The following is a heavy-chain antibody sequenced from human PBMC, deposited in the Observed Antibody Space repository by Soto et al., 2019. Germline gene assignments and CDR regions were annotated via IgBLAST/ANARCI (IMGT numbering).Heavy chain of an antibody. Sequence: EVQLVESGGGLVKPGGSPRLSCAASGFTFSSYSMNWVRQAPGKGLEWVSSISSSSSYVYYADSVKGRFTISRDNAKNSLYLQMNSLTAEDTAVYYCARDRHETTALAPYNWFESWGQGTLVTVSS. CDR3: ARDRHETTALAPYNWFES. D-gene: IGHD1-1*01. CDR2: ISSSSSYV. V-gene: IGHV3-21*01. J-gene: IGHJ5*01. CDR1: GFTFSSYS.